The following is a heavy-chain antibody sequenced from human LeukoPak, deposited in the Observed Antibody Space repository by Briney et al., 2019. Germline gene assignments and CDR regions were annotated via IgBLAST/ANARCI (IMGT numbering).Heavy chain of an antibody. D-gene: IGHD3-22*01. J-gene: IGHJ4*02. CDR1: GYTFTSYY. CDR2: FNPSGGST. Sequence: ASVKVSCKASGYTFTSYYMHWVRQAPGQGLEWMGIFNPSGGSTSYAQKFQGRVTMTRDTSTSTVYMELSSLRSEDTAVYYCARDENYYDSSGYYYWYYWGQGTLVTVSS. V-gene: IGHV1-46*01. CDR3: ARDENYYDSSGYYYWYY.